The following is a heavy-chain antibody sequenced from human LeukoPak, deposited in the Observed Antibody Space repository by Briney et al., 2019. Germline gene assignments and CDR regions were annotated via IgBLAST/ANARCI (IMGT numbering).Heavy chain of an antibody. Sequence: ASVKVSCKVSGYTLTELSMHWVRQAPGKGLEWMGGFDPEDGETIYAQKFQGRVTMTEDTSTDTAYMELSSRRSEDTAVYYCATDPRMGGRSSDYWGQGTLVTVSS. CDR1: GYTLTELS. CDR2: FDPEDGET. V-gene: IGHV1-24*01. CDR3: ATDPRMGGRSSDY. J-gene: IGHJ4*02. D-gene: IGHD1-26*01.